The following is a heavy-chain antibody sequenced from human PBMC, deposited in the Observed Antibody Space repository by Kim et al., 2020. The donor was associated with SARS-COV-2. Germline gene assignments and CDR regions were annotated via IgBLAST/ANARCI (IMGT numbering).Heavy chain of an antibody. CDR1: GGSISNYY. CDR2: IYSSGST. CDR3: ARSPGFSYGYGYFDY. J-gene: IGHJ4*02. D-gene: IGHD5-18*01. V-gene: IGHV4-59*08. Sequence: SETLSLTCTVSGGSISNYYWSWIRQSPGKGLEWIGYIYSSGSTKYNPSLKSRVTISLDTSQNQFSLKLSSVTAADTAVYHCARSPGFSYGYGYFDYWGQGTLVTVSS.